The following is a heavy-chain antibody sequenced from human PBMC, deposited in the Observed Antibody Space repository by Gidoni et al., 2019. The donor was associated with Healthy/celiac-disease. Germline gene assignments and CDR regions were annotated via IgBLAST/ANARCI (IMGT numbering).Heavy chain of an antibody. J-gene: IGHJ4*02. CDR1: GFTFRSYE. V-gene: IGHV3-48*03. Sequence: EVQLVASGGGLVQPGGSLRLSCAASGFTFRSYEMNWVRQAPGKGLEWVSYIRSSGRTIYYADSVKGRFTISRDNSKNSLYLQMNSLRAEDTAVYYCARGARRVAGTICYFDYWGQGTLVTVSS. D-gene: IGHD6-19*01. CDR3: ARGARRVAGTICYFDY. CDR2: IRSSGRTI.